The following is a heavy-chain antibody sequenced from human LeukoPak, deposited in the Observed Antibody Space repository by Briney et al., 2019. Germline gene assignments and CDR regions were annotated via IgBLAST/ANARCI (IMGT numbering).Heavy chain of an antibody. D-gene: IGHD3-22*01. J-gene: IGHJ4*02. CDR2: IYYSGST. V-gene: IGHV4-39*07. Sequence: PSETLSLTCTVSGGSISSSSYYWGWIRQPPGKGLEWIGSIYYSGSTYYNPSLKSRVTISVDTSKNQFSLKLSSVTAADTAVYYCAREVEGLYYYDSSGYYYIDYWGQGTLVTVSS. CDR3: AREVEGLYYYDSSGYYYIDY. CDR1: GGSISSSSYY.